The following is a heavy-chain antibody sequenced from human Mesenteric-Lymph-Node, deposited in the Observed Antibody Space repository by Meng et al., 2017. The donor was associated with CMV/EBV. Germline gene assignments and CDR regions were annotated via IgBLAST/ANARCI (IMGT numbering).Heavy chain of an antibody. Sequence: ASVKVSCKASGYTFTGYYMHWVRQAPGQGLEWMGWVNPNSGGTNYAQKLQGRVTMTIDTSTNTAYMELRSLRSDDTAVYYCARGGGNYGLTDYWGQGTLVTVSS. CDR2: VNPNSGGT. CDR3: ARGGGNYGLTDY. V-gene: IGHV1-2*02. J-gene: IGHJ4*02. D-gene: IGHD1-7*01. CDR1: GYTFTGYY.